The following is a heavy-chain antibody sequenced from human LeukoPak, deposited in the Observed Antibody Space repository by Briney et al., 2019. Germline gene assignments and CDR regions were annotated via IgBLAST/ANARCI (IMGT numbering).Heavy chain of an antibody. CDR3: VQIPGGGY. Sequence: GGSLRLSCTASGFTFSNFWMGWVRQAPGKGLEWVSIIYGSGSTYYADSVKGRFTISRDNSKNMVYLQLNSLRAEDTAIFYCVQIPGGGYWGQGTLVTVSS. CDR2: IYGSGST. J-gene: IGHJ4*02. CDR1: GFTFSNFW. D-gene: IGHD5-24*01. V-gene: IGHV3-53*01.